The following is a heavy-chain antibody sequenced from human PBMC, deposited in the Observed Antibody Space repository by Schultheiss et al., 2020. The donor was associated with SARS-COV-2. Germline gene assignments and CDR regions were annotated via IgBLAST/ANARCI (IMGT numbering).Heavy chain of an antibody. CDR1: GFTFSSYA. J-gene: IGHJ6*04. Sequence: GGSLRLSCAASGFTFSSYAMSWVRQAPGKGLEWVSAISGSGGSTYYADSVKGRFTISRDNSKNTLYLQMNSLRAEDTAVYYCAKDRRYCSSTSCYSSFDVWGKGTTVTVSS. D-gene: IGHD2-2*01. CDR3: AKDRRYCSSTSCYSSFDV. CDR2: ISGSGGST. V-gene: IGHV3-23*01.